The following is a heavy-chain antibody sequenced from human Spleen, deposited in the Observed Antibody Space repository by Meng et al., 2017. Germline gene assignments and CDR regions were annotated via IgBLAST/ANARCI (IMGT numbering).Heavy chain of an antibody. V-gene: IGHV1-2*06. CDR3: ARISGYSSSWSDAFDI. J-gene: IGHJ3*02. CDR2: IDPKSGDT. D-gene: IGHD6-13*01. Sequence: ASVKVSCKPSGYNFPDYWLHWVRRAPGQGLEWMGRIDPKSGDTHYAQRFQGRVTMTGDTSISTAYMELSGLRSDDTAVYYCARISGYSSSWSDAFDIWGQGTMVTVSS. CDR1: GYNFPDYW.